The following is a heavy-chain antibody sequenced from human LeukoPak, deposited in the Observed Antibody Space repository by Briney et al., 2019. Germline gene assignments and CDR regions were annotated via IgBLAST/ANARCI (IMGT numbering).Heavy chain of an antibody. Sequence: GSLRLSCAASGFTFSSYSLNWVRQGPGKGLEWVSSISSTTRYIHYADAVKGRFIISRDNTKNSLSLQMNSLRADDTAVYFCARSKAIQADAMDVWGRGTTVTVSS. D-gene: IGHD5-18*01. V-gene: IGHV3-21*06. J-gene: IGHJ6*02. CDR1: GFTFSSYS. CDR3: ARSKAIQADAMDV. CDR2: ISSTTRYI.